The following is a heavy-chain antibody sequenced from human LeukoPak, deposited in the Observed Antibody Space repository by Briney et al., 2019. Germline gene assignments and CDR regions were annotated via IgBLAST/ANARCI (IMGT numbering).Heavy chain of an antibody. J-gene: IGHJ4*02. CDR2: ISYDGSNK. D-gene: IGHD4-17*01. CDR1: GFTFSSYG. CDR3: ARGHTAVTRHFDF. V-gene: IGHV3-30*03. Sequence: GGSLRLSCAASGFTFSSYGMHWVRQAPGKGLEWVAVISYDGSNKYYADSVKGRFTISRDNSKNTLYLQMNSLRAEDTAVYYCARGHTAVTRHFDFWGQGTLVTVSS.